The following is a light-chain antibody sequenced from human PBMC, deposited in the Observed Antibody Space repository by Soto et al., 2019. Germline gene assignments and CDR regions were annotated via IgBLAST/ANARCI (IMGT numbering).Light chain of an antibody. V-gene: IGKV3-15*01. CDR1: QSVSSN. CDR2: GAS. Sequence: EIVMTQSPATLSVSPVERATLYCSASQSVSSNLAWYQQKPGQAPRLLIYGASTRATGIPARFSGSGSGTEFTLTISSLQSEDFAVYYCQQYNNWPRTCGQGTKGDI. CDR3: QQYNNWPRT. J-gene: IGKJ1*01.